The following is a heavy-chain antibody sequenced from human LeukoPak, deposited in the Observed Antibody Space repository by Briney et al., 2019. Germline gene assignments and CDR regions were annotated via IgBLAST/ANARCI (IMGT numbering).Heavy chain of an antibody. CDR2: ISSGSSYI. CDR3: ARIEAATGIRSYYFYYYYMDV. V-gene: IGHV3-21*01. J-gene: IGHJ6*03. D-gene: IGHD6-13*01. Sequence: PGGSLRLSCAASGFTFSSYSMNWVRQAPGKGLEWVSSISSGSSYIYYADSVKGRFTISRDNAKNSLYLQMNSLRAEDTAVYYCARIEAATGIRSYYFYYYYMDVWGKGTTVTISS. CDR1: GFTFSSYS.